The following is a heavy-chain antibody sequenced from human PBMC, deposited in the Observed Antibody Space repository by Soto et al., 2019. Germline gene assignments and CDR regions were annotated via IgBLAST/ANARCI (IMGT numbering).Heavy chain of an antibody. CDR3: ARPVSRGLVTRFDY. CDR1: GYSFTSSW. D-gene: IGHD2-21*02. J-gene: IGHJ4*02. V-gene: IGHV5-51*01. Sequence: PGESLKISCKGSGYSFTSSWIAWVRQMPGKGLEWMGSIYPGDSDTKYSPSFQGQVTISADKSSTAYLQRSSLKASDTAMYYCARPVSRGLVTRFDYWGQGTLVTVSS. CDR2: IYPGDSDT.